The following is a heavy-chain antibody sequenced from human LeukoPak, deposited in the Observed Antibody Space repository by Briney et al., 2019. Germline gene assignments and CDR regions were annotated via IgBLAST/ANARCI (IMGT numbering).Heavy chain of an antibody. CDR1: GFTFSDYY. Sequence: GGSLRLSCAASGFTFSDYYMSWVRQAPGKGLEWVANIKQDGSEKYYVDSVKGRFTISRDNAKNSLYLQMNSLRAEDTAVYYCARERGAAPGYWGQGTLVTVSS. CDR3: ARERGAAPGY. J-gene: IGHJ4*02. V-gene: IGHV3-7*01. CDR2: IKQDGSEK. D-gene: IGHD6-13*01.